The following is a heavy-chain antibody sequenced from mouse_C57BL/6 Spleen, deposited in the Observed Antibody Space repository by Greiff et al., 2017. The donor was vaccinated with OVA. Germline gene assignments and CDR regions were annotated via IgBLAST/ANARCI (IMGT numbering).Heavy chain of an antibody. CDR1: GYTFTDYY. CDR2: INPNNGGT. CDR3: ASHQGYAMDY. J-gene: IGHJ4*01. V-gene: IGHV1-26*01. Sequence: DVQLQQSGPELVKPGASVKISCKASGYTFTDYYMNWVKQSHGKSLEWIGDINPNNGGTSYNQKFKGKATLTVDKSSSTAYMELRSLTSEDSAVYYCASHQGYAMDYWGQGTSVTVSS.